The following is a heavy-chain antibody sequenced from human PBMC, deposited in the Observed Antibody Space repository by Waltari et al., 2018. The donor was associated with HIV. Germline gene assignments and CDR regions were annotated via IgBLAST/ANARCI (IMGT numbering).Heavy chain of an antibody. CDR2: INPDNGGT. V-gene: IGHV1-2*02. D-gene: IGHD2-15*01. CDR3: ARDICNGGSCYSYYFDY. Sequence: QVQLVQSGAEVQKPGASVKVSCKASGYTFTGYYMHWVRQATGQGLEWIGWINPDNGGTKYAQKFQGRVTMTRDTSISTAYMELSRLRSDDTAVYYCARDICNGGSCYSYYFDYWGQGTLVTVSS. J-gene: IGHJ4*02. CDR1: GYTFTGYY.